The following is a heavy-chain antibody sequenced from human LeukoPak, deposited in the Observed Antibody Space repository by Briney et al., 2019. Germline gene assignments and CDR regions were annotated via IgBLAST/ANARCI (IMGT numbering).Heavy chain of an antibody. CDR3: ARDRAADGRFGY. CDR1: GFTFSSYA. D-gene: IGHD6-13*01. Sequence: GGSLRLSCAASGFTFSSYAMHWVRQAPGKGLEWVAVISYDGSNKYYADSVKGRFTISRDNSKNTLYLQMNSLRAEDTAVYYCARDRAADGRFGYWGQGTLVTVSS. V-gene: IGHV3-30-3*01. CDR2: ISYDGSNK. J-gene: IGHJ4*02.